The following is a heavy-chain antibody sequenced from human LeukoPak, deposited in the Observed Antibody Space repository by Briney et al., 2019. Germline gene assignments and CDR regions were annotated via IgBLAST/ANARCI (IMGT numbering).Heavy chain of an antibody. CDR2: INPNSGGT. D-gene: IGHD5-12*01. CDR3: ARCSGYDLGGGGYYYMDV. V-gene: IGHV1-2*02. J-gene: IGHJ6*03. Sequence: ASVKVSCKASGYTFTGYYMHWVRQAPGQGLEWMGWINPNSGGTNYAQKFQGRVTMTRDTSISTAYMELSRLRSDDTAVYYCARCSGYDLGGGGYYYMDVWGKGTTVTVSS. CDR1: GYTFTGYY.